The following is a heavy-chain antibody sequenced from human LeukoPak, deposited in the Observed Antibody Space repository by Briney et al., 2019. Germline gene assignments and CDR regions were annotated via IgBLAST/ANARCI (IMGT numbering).Heavy chain of an antibody. CDR1: GFTFSSYA. V-gene: IGHV3-30-3*01. J-gene: IGHJ4*02. D-gene: IGHD6-19*01. CDR2: ISYDGSSK. CDR3: ARESPTDIAVAGIDRERYSLDY. Sequence: GGSLRLSCAASGFTFSSYAMSWVRQAPGKGLEWVAVISYDGSSKYYADSVKGRFTISRDNSKNTLYLQMNSLRAEDTAVYYCARESPTDIAVAGIDRERYSLDYWGQGTLVTVSS.